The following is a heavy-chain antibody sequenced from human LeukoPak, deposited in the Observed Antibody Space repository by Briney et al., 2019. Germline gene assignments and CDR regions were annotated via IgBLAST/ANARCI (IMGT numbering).Heavy chain of an antibody. Sequence: GGSLRLSCAASGFTFDDYAMHWVRQAPGKGLEWVSGISWNSGSIGYADSVKGRFTISRDNAKNSLYLQMNSLRAEDTALYYCAKDTELWGATRMGYYFDYWGQGTLVTVSS. V-gene: IGHV3-9*01. CDR2: ISWNSGSI. CDR1: GFTFDDYA. D-gene: IGHD1-26*01. J-gene: IGHJ4*02. CDR3: AKDTELWGATRMGYYFDY.